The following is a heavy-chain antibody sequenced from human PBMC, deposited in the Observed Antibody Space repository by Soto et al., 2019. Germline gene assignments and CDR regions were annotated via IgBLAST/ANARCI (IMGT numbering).Heavy chain of an antibody. D-gene: IGHD5-12*01. J-gene: IGHJ6*03. CDR3: ARAHPDIEATIDDYYYYMDV. CDR1: GFTFSRYW. CDR2: IKEDGSAK. Sequence: GGSLRLSCAASGFTFSRYWMTWVRQAPGKGLEWVANIKEDGSAKFYVDSVKGRFTISRDNAKNSLDLQMNSLRAEDTAVYYCARAHPDIEATIDDYYYYMDVWGKGSTVTVSS. V-gene: IGHV3-7*01.